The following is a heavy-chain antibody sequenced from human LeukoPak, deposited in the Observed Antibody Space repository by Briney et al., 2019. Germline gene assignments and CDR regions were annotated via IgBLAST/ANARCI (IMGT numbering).Heavy chain of an antibody. D-gene: IGHD3-3*01. CDR1: GFTFSSYA. Sequence: GRSLRLSCAASGFTFSSYAMRWVRQAPGKGLEWVAVISYDGSNKYYADSVKGRFTISRDNSKNTLYLQMNSLRAEDTAVYYCARDTIFGVVTPTRAYYYYYGMDVWGQGTTVTVSS. V-gene: IGHV3-30-3*01. CDR2: ISYDGSNK. J-gene: IGHJ6*02. CDR3: ARDTIFGVVTPTRAYYYYYGMDV.